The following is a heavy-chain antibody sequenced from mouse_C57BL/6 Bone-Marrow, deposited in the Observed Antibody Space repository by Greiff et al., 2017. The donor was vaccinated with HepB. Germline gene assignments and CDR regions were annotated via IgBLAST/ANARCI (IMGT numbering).Heavy chain of an antibody. D-gene: IGHD2-5*01. V-gene: IGHV1-50*01. CDR2: IDPSDSYT. CDR1: GYTFTSYW. Sequence: VQLQQPGAELVKPGASVKLSCKASGYTFTSYWMQWVKQRPGQGLEWIGEIDPSDSYTNYNQKFKGKATLTVDTSSSTAYMQLSSLTSEDSAVYYCAREEYYSNLRVFDYWGQGTTLTVSS. J-gene: IGHJ2*01. CDR3: AREEYYSNLRVFDY.